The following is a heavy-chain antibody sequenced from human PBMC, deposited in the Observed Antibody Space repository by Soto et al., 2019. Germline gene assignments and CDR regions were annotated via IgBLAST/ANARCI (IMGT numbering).Heavy chain of an antibody. D-gene: IGHD3-22*01. V-gene: IGHV3-15*01. CDR2: IKSKTDGGTT. Sequence: GGSLRLSCAASGFTFSNAWMSWVRQAPGKGLEWVGRIKSKTDGGTTDYAAPVKGRFTISRDDSKNTLYLQMNSLKTEDTAVYYCTTPYDSSGYYYRTPFGCWGQGTLVTVSS. CDR1: GFTFSNAW. CDR3: TTPYDSSGYYYRTPFGC. J-gene: IGHJ4*02.